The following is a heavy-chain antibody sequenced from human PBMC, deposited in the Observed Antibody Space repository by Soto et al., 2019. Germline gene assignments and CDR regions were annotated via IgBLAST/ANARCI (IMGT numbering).Heavy chain of an antibody. V-gene: IGHV1-46*03. J-gene: IGHJ4*02. CDR3: SRDSIIIAATGPGDY. CDR1: GYTFTSFY. CDR2: INPSGGST. Sequence: QVQLVQSGAEVKKPGASVKVSCKASGYTFTSFYIHWVRQAPGQGLEWMGIINPSGGSTSYAQKFQGRVTRTRGTSTSTVYMDLSRLRSEDTAVYYCSRDSIIIAATGPGDYWGQGTLVTVSS. D-gene: IGHD6-13*01.